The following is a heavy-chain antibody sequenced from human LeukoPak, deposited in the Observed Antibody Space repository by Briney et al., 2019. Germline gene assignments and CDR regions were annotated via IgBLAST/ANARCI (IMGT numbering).Heavy chain of an antibody. CDR3: AKDKAQGVDILTGYPDY. CDR1: GFTFDDYA. Sequence: PGGSLRFSCAASGFTFDDYAMHWVRQAPGKGLEWVSGISWNSGSIGYADSVKGRFTISRDNAKNSLYLQMNSLRAEDTALYYCAKDKAQGVDILTGYPDYWGQGTLVTVSS. D-gene: IGHD3-9*01. J-gene: IGHJ4*02. V-gene: IGHV3-9*01. CDR2: ISWNSGSI.